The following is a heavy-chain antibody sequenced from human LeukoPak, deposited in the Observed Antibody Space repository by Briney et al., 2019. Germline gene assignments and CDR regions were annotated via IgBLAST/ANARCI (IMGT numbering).Heavy chain of an antibody. Sequence: GGSLRLSCAASGFPFSSYAMYWVRQAPGKGLVWVARVHGDGDNISYADSVRGRYTISRDNAKDTLFLHMNSLRPEDTAVYYCARAQVGAPTDLWGQGTLVTVSS. CDR2: VHGDGDNI. V-gene: IGHV3-74*01. CDR3: ARAQVGAPTDL. D-gene: IGHD1-26*01. CDR1: GFPFSSYA. J-gene: IGHJ5*02.